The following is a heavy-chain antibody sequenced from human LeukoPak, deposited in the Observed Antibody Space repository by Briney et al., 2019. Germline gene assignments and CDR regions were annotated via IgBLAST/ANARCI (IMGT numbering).Heavy chain of an antibody. Sequence: SQTLSLTCAISGDSVSSNSATWDWIRQSPSRGLEWLGRTYYRSKWYKDYAVSVKSRITISPDTSKNQFSLHLNSVTPEDTAVYYCARVGRSGTDYEYWGQGTLVTVSS. CDR1: GDSVSSNSAT. V-gene: IGHV6-1*01. CDR3: ARVGRSGTDYEY. J-gene: IGHJ4*02. CDR2: TYYRSKWYK. D-gene: IGHD1-26*01.